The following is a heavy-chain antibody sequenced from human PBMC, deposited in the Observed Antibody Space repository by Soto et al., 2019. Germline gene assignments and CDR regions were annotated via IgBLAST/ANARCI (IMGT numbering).Heavy chain of an antibody. CDR1: GFTFSSYG. CDR2: ISYDGSNK. CDR3: AKNPGTRRGKYFDY. V-gene: IGHV3-30*18. D-gene: IGHD3-10*01. Sequence: QVQLVESGGGVVQPGRSLRLSCAASGFTFSSYGMHWFRQAPGKGLEWVAVISYDGSNKYYADSVKGRFTISRDNSKNTLYLQMNSLRAEATAVYYCAKNPGTRRGKYFDYWGQGTLVTVSS. J-gene: IGHJ4*02.